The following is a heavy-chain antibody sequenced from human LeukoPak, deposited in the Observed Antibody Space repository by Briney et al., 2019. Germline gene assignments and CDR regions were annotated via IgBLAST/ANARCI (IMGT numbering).Heavy chain of an antibody. D-gene: IGHD1-26*01. V-gene: IGHV3-20*04. CDR1: GFTFDDYG. CDR2: INWNGGST. Sequence: GGSLRLSCEASGFTFDDYGMSWVRQAPGKGLDWVSGINWNGGSTGYADSVKGRFTISRDNAKNSLYLQMNSLRAEDTAVYYCARDTSVGSYHNEYFQHWGQGTLVTVSS. J-gene: IGHJ1*01. CDR3: ARDTSVGSYHNEYFQH.